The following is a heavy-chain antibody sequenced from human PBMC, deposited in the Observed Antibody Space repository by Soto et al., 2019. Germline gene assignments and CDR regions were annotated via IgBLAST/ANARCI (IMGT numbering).Heavy chain of an antibody. CDR2: IDGSGGIT. J-gene: IGHJ5*02. CDR3: VKNSGWFNT. CDR1: GFTFGTTD. D-gene: IGHD3-10*01. V-gene: IGHV3-23*01. Sequence: QLLQSGGGLVQPGGSLTLSCAASGFTFGTTDMSWVRQAPGEGLEWVSTIDGSGGITYYADSVKGLFTISRDNSRNTVYLQMNSLRGDDTALYYCVKNSGWFNTWGREPWSPSPQ.